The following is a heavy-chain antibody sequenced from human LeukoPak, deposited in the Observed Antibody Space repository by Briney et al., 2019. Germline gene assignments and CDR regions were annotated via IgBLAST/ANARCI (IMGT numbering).Heavy chain of an antibody. Sequence: NPSGTLSLTCTVSGGSISSYYWSWIRQPPGKGLEWIGYIYYSGSTNYSPSLKSRVTISVDTSKNQFSLKLSSVTAADTAVYYCARDLGRPPSYWGQGTLVTVSS. CDR3: ARDLGRPPSY. CDR1: GGSISSYY. J-gene: IGHJ4*02. V-gene: IGHV4-59*01. CDR2: IYYSGST.